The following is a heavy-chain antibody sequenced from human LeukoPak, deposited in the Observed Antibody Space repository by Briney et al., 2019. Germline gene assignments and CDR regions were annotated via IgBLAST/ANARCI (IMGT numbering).Heavy chain of an antibody. CDR2: IDGDGANT. D-gene: IGHD3-10*01. CDR1: GFTFSLYA. V-gene: IGHV3-23*01. J-gene: IGHJ6*03. Sequence: PGGSLRLSCAASGFTFSLYAMTWVRQTPEKGLEWVSTIDGDGANTYYADSVRGRFTISRDNSKNTLSLQMTSLRADDTAVYYCATRFGLDYYYYYIDVWGKGTTVTVSS. CDR3: ATRFGLDYYYYYIDV.